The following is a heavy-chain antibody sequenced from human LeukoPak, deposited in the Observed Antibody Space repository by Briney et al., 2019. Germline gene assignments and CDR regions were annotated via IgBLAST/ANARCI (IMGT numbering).Heavy chain of an antibody. CDR2: IIPIFGTA. CDR3: ATKIAAAGRGPFDY. V-gene: IGHV1-69*05. D-gene: IGHD6-13*01. CDR1: GGTFSSYA. J-gene: IGHJ4*02. Sequence: SVKVSCKASGGTFSSYAISWVRQAPGQGLEWMGGIIPIFGTANYAQKSQGRVTITTDESTSTAYMELSSLRSEDTAVYYCATKIAAAGRGPFDYWGQGTLVTVSS.